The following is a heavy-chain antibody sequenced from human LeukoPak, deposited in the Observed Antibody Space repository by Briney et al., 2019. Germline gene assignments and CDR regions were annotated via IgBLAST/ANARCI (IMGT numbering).Heavy chain of an antibody. J-gene: IGHJ4*02. CDR3: ARDRDYYDTSLGY. CDR2: IYDSGRT. Sequence: SETLSLTCTVSGGSVSSGSYYWSWIRQPPGKGLEWIGYIYDSGRTNYNPSLKSRVTISGDTPKNQFSLKLSSVIAADTAVYYCARDRDYYDTSLGYWGQGALVTVSS. CDR1: GGSVSSGSYY. D-gene: IGHD3-22*01. V-gene: IGHV4-61*01.